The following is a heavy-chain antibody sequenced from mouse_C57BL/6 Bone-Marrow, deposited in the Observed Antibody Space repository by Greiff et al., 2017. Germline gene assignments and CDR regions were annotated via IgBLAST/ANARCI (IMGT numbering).Heavy chain of an antibody. CDR2: IYPSDSET. D-gene: IGHD1-1*01. V-gene: IGHV1-61*01. CDR3: ARTVWNYYGSSYDY. Sequence: QVQLQQPGAELVRPGSSVKLSCKASGYTFTSYWMDWVKQRPGQGLEWIGNIYPSDSETHYNQKFKDKATLTVDKSSSTAYMQLSSLTSEDSAVYYCARTVWNYYGSSYDYWGQGTTLTVS. CDR1: GYTFTSYW. J-gene: IGHJ2*01.